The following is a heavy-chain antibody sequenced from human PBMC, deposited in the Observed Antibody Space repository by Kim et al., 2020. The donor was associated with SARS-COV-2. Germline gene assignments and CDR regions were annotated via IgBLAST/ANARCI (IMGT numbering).Heavy chain of an antibody. J-gene: IGHJ6*02. D-gene: IGHD6-13*01. CDR1: GGSFSGYY. CDR2: INHSGST. Sequence: SETLSLTCAVYGGSFSGYYWSWIRQPPGKGLEWIGEINHSGSTNYNPSLKSRVTISVDTSKNQFSLKLSSVTAADTAVYYCARGRVGSSWLESWAVNYYYYGMDVWGQGTKVTV. CDR3: ARGRVGSSWLESWAVNYYYYGMDV. V-gene: IGHV4-34*01.